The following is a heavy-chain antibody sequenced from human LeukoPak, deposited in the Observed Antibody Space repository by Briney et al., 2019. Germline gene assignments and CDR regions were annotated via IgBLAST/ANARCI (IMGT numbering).Heavy chain of an antibody. CDR2: ISYDSSNK. CDR1: GFTFTSYA. D-gene: IGHD3-10*01. V-gene: IGHV3-30*04. CDR3: VKDRTGTYTLDY. Sequence: QPGRSLRLSCAASGFTFTSYAMHWVRQAPGKGLEWLSVISYDSSNKYYADSVKGRFTISRDNSKNTLNLQMNSLRAEDTAVYYCVKDRTGTYTLDYWGQGTLVTVSS. J-gene: IGHJ4*02.